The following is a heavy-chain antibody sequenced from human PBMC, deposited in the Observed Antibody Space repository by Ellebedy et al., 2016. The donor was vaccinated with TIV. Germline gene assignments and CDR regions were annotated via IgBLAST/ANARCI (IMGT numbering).Heavy chain of an antibody. V-gene: IGHV6-1*01. CDR3: ARGRMRYYYGMDV. D-gene: IGHD2-15*01. J-gene: IGHJ6*02. CDR2: TYYRSKWYN. CDR1: GDSVSSNSAA. Sequence: LRLSCAISGDSVSSNSAAWSWIRQSPSRGLEWLGRTYYRSKWYNDYAVSVKGRITINPDTSKNQFSLQLNSVTPEDTAVYYCARGRMRYYYGMDVWGQGTTVTVS.